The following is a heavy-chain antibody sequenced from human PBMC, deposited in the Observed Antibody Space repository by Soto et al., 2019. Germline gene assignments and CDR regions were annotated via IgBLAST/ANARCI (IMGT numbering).Heavy chain of an antibody. CDR2: IYPGDSDT. J-gene: IGHJ4*02. D-gene: IGHD2-15*01. V-gene: IGHV5-51*01. CDR3: ARHRYCSGGSCYSYYFDY. Sequence: PGESLKISCKGSGYSVTSYWIGLVPQMHGKGLEWMGIIYPGDSDTRYSPSFQGQVTISADKSISTAYLQWSSLKASDTAMYYCARHRYCSGGSCYSYYFDYWGQGTLVTISS. CDR1: GYSVTSYW.